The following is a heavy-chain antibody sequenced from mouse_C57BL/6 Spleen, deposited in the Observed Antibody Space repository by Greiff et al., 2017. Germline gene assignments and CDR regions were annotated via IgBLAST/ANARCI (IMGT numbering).Heavy chain of an antibody. J-gene: IGHJ4*01. D-gene: IGHD2-1*01. CDR3: TRIPLPHYAMDY. CDR2: ISSGGDYI. V-gene: IGHV5-9-1*02. CDR1: GFTFSSYA. Sequence: EVKVVESGEGLVKPGGSLKLSCAASGFTFSSYAMSWVRQTPEKRLEWVAYISSGGDYIYYADTVKGRFTISRDNARNTLYLQMSSLKSEDTAMYYCTRIPLPHYAMDYWGQGTSVTVSS.